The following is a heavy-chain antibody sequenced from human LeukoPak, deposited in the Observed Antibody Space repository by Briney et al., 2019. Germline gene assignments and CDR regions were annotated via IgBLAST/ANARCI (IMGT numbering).Heavy chain of an antibody. Sequence: SETLSLTCTVSGGSISSSSYYWGWIRQPPGKGLEWIGSIYYSGSTYYNPSLKSRVTISVDTSKNQFSLKLSSVTAADTAVYYCARRCSGGSCPKDLFDYWGQGTLVTVSS. CDR3: ARRCSGGSCPKDLFDY. CDR2: IYYSGST. CDR1: GGSISSSSYY. D-gene: IGHD2-15*01. V-gene: IGHV4-39*01. J-gene: IGHJ4*02.